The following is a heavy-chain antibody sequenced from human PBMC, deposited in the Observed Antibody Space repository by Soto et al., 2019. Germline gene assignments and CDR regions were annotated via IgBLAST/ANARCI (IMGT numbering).Heavy chain of an antibody. J-gene: IGHJ4*02. CDR2: ISYSGST. CDR1: GGSISGYY. Sequence: QVQLQESGPGLVKPSETLSLTCTVSGGSISGYYWSWIRQPPGKGLEWIGNISYSGSTNYNPSLKSRLTISLDTSKNQFSLKLSSVTAADTAVYYCASGWGEAFDSWGQGTLVTVSS. CDR3: ASGWGEAFDS. V-gene: IGHV4-59*01. D-gene: IGHD3-10*01.